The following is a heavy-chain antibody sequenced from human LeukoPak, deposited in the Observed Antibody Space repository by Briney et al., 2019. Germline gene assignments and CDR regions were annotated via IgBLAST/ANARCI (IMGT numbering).Heavy chain of an antibody. D-gene: IGHD3-22*01. J-gene: IGHJ4*02. Sequence: TGGSLRLSCVASGFTFSSYAMSWVRQAPGKGLEWVSVISGSGGTTDYADSVKGRFTISRDNSKSTLYLQMNSLRAEDTAVYFCAKGWRTQWLLRYAAFDYWGQGTLVTVSS. CDR2: ISGSGGTT. CDR1: GFTFSSYA. V-gene: IGHV3-23*01. CDR3: AKGWRTQWLLRYAAFDY.